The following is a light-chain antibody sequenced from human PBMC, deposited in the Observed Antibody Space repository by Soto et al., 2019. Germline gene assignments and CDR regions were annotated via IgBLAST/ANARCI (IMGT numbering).Light chain of an antibody. V-gene: IGKV3-11*01. J-gene: IGKJ5*01. CDR1: QSVGSH. Sequence: EILMTQSPATLSVSPGERASLSCRASQSVGSHLAWFQQRPGQAPRLLIYDASNRAPGIPARFRGGGSGTDFTLTISSLEPEDFAVYYCQQRSDSITFGQGTRLEIK. CDR2: DAS. CDR3: QQRSDSIT.